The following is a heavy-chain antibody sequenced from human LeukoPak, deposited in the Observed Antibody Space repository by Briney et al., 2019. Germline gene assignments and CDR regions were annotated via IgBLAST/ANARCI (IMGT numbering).Heavy chain of an antibody. D-gene: IGHD3-22*01. V-gene: IGHV3-23*01. CDR1: GGSISNYY. CDR2: ISGSGDNT. J-gene: IGHJ4*02. CDR3: AKGSYYDSSGSFYFDY. Sequence: ETLSLTCTVSGGSISNYYWSWVRQAPGKGLEWVSGISGSGDNTYYADSVKGRFTISRDNSKNTLYVQVNSLGTEDTAAYYCAKGSYYDSSGSFYFDYWGQGTLVTVSS.